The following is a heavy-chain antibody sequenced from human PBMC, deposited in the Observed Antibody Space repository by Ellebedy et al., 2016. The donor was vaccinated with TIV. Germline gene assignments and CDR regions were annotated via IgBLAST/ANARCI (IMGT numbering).Heavy chain of an antibody. CDR1: GYSIGSGYY. Sequence: MPSETLFLTCTVSGYSIGSGYYWGWVRQPPGKGLEWIGSMYHSGNTYYNPSLKSRVSMSVDTSKNQLSLRLSSVTAADTAVYYCARGYYYYYMDVWGKGTTVTVSS. J-gene: IGHJ6*03. V-gene: IGHV4-38-2*02. CDR3: ARGYYYYYMDV. CDR2: MYHSGNT.